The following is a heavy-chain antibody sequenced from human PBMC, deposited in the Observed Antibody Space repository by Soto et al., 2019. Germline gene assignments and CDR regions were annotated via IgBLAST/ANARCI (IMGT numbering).Heavy chain of an antibody. CDR2: IYYSGST. D-gene: IGHD3-16*01. V-gene: IGHV4-59*01. Sequence: SETLSLTCTVSGGSISSYYWSWIRQPPGKGLEWIGYIYYSGSTNYNPSLKSRVTISVDTSKNQFSLKLSSVTAADTAVYYCARDRMITFWGVFFGREDAFDIWGQGTMVTVSS. CDR1: GGSISSYY. CDR3: ARDRMITFWGVFFGREDAFDI. J-gene: IGHJ3*02.